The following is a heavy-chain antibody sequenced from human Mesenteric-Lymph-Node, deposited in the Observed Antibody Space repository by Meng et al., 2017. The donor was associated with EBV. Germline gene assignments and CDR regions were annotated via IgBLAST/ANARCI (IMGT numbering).Heavy chain of an antibody. CDR2: FNPGSDNT. Sequence: QVQLWQYGAEVNKPGASVKVSRKASGYTFTGYAMHWLRHAPGQRPEWMGWFNPGSDNTKYSQKFQGRVTISRDTSASTGYMELSSLRSEDTAVYYCARRNYGDYGDGFDHWGQGTLVTVPQ. V-gene: IGHV1-3*01. J-gene: IGHJ4*02. CDR1: GYTFTGYA. D-gene: IGHD4-17*01. CDR3: ARRNYGDYGDGFDH.